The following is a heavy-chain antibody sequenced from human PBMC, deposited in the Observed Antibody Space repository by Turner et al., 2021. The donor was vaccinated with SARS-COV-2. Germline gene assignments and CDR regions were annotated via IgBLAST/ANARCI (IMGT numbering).Heavy chain of an antibody. CDR2: MYTSGST. J-gene: IGHJ4*02. Sequence: QVPLQESGPGRVKPSQTLPRTRTGAGHAISCYYWSWTRQPAGKGLEWIGRMYTSGSTNYNPSLKSRVTMSLDSSKNQFYLKLNSVTAADTAMYYCARSGTGRYFDWLLLIDYWRPGTLVTVSS. V-gene: IGHV4-4*07. CDR3: ARSGTGRYFDWLLLIDY. CDR1: GHAISCYY. D-gene: IGHD3-9*01.